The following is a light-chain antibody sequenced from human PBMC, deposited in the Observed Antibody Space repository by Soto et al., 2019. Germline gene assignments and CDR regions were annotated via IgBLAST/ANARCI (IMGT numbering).Light chain of an antibody. V-gene: IGKV3-20*01. CDR2: DAS. J-gene: IGKJ4*01. Sequence: EFVLTQSPGTLSLSPGERATLSCRASQTVRNNYLAWYQQKPGQAPRLLIYDASSRATGIPDRFSGGGSGTDVTLTISRLEPEDVAVYYCQQFSSYPLTFGGGTKVEIK. CDR1: QTVRNNY. CDR3: QQFSSYPLT.